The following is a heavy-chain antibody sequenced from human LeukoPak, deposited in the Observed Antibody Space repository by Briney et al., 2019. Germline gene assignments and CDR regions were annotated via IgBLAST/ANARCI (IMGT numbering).Heavy chain of an antibody. D-gene: IGHD3-22*01. CDR3: ARGSHYYDSSGYYGFDY. CDR1: GFTFSSYA. J-gene: IGHJ4*02. V-gene: IGHV3-48*01. Sequence: PGGSLRLSCAASGFTFSSYAMHWVRQAPGKGLEWVSYISSSSSTIYYADSVKGRFTISRDNAKNSLYLQMNSLRAEDTAVYYCARGSHYYDSSGYYGFDYWGQGTLVTVSS. CDR2: ISSSSSTI.